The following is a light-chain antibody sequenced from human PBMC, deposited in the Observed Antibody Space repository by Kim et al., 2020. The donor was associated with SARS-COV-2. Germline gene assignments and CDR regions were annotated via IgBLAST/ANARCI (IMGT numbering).Light chain of an antibody. V-gene: IGLV2-8*01. CDR3: SSYAGSDNLV. Sequence: QSVLTQPPSASGSPGQSVTISCTGTSSDVGTYNYVSWYQQHPGKAPKLMIYEVNKRPSGVPDRFSGSKSGNTASLTVSGLQAEDEGDYYCSSYAGSDNLVFGTGTKVTVL. J-gene: IGLJ1*01. CDR1: SSDVGTYNY. CDR2: EVN.